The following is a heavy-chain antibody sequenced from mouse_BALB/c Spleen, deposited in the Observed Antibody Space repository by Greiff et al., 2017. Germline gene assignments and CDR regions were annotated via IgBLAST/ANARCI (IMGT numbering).Heavy chain of an antibody. D-gene: IGHD4-1*01. V-gene: IGHV5-9*03. Sequence: EVMLVESGGGLVKPGGSLKLSCAASGFTFSSYTMSWVRQTPEKRLEWVATISSGGGNTYYPDSVKGRFTISRDNAKNNLYLQMSSLRSEDTALYYCARWQGNWGLAYWGQGTLVTVSA. CDR2: ISSGGGNT. CDR3: ARWQGNWGLAY. J-gene: IGHJ3*01. CDR1: GFTFSSYT.